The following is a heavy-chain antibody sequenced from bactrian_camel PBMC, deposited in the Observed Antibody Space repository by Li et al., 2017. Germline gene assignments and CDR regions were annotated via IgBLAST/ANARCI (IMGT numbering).Heavy chain of an antibody. V-gene: IGHV3S1*01. J-gene: IGHJ4*01. CDR3: ATSRPGALVPGTIID. CDR2: IDTDGTA. D-gene: IGHD6*01. Sequence: HVQLVESGGGSVQAGGSLRLSCAASDHTSSSYCMTWFRQAPGKEREGVACIDTDGTAFYADSVKGRFTISRDNAKNTLYLQMNSLKSEDTALYYCATSRPGALVPGTIIDWGQGTQVTVS. CDR1: DHTSSSYC.